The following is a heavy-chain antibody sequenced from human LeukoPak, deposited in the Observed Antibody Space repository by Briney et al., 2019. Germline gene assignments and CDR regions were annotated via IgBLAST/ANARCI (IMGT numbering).Heavy chain of an antibody. Sequence: GGSLRLSCAASGFTFSNYWMSWVRQAPGKGLEWVASIKQDGGEKYYADSVKGRFTISRDNSKNTLYLQMNSLRADDTAVYYCARVQWELLYPDYWGQGTLVTVSS. CDR2: IKQDGGEK. D-gene: IGHD1-26*01. V-gene: IGHV3-7*01. CDR1: GFTFSNYW. CDR3: ARVQWELLYPDY. J-gene: IGHJ4*02.